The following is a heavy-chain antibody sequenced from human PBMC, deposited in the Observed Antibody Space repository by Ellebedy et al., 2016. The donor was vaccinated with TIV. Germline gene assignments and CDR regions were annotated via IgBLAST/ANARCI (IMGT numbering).Heavy chain of an antibody. J-gene: IGHJ4*02. V-gene: IGHV1-69*10. CDR1: GGTFSSYA. D-gene: IGHD3-10*01. CDR3: AREEDYYGSGSYYRGGYFDY. Sequence: AASVKVSCKASGGTFSSYAISWVRQAPGQGLEWMGGIIPMHGTANYAQKFQGRVTITAGKSTSTAYMELSSLRSEDTAVYYCAREEDYYGSGSYYRGGYFDYWGQGTLVTVSS. CDR2: IIPMHGTA.